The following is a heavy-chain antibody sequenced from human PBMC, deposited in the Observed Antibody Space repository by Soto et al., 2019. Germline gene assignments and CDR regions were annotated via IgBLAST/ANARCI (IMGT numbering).Heavy chain of an antibody. J-gene: IGHJ4*02. D-gene: IGHD4-17*01. V-gene: IGHV1-69*13. CDR3: ARDRDYGDYAAGSVFDY. CDR2: IIPIFGTA. CDR1: GYTFTSYA. Sequence: GASVKVSCKASGYTFTSYAISWVRQAPGQGLEWMGGIIPIFGTANYAQKFQGRVTITADESTSTAYKELSSLRSEDTAVYYCARDRDYGDYAAGSVFDYWGQGTLVTVSS.